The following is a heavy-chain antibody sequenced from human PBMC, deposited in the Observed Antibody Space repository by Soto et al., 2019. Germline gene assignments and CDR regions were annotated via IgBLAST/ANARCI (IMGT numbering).Heavy chain of an antibody. Sequence: ESLKISCKVSGYSFTNFLIGWVRQMPGKGLEWMGIIFPADSHTRYGPSFEGQVTISADKSISTAYLQWSSLKASDTAMYYCARHQYSGNYYDSLDSWGQGTLVTVSS. CDR2: IFPADSHT. D-gene: IGHD3-10*01. J-gene: IGHJ4*02. V-gene: IGHV5-51*01. CDR1: GYSFTNFL. CDR3: ARHQYSGNYYDSLDS.